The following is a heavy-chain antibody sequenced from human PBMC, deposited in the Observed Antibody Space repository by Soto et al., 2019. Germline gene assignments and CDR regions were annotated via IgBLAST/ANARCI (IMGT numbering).Heavy chain of an antibody. V-gene: IGHV3-48*04. J-gene: IGHJ4*02. CDR2: ISFSSSSI. CDR3: ARGRGGGHYFDF. Sequence: GGPLRLSCAASGFTFRSSSMNWVRKAPGKALEWVSYISFSSSSIYYADSVKGRFTISRDNAKSSLYLHITNLTAEDTAVYYCARGRGGGHYFDFWGQGTLVTVSS. CDR1: GFTFRSSS. D-gene: IGHD3-16*01.